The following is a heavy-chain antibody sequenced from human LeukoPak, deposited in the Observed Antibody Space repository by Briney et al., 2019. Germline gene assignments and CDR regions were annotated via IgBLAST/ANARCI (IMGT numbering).Heavy chain of an antibody. D-gene: IGHD1-26*01. Sequence: PGGSLRLSPAPSRFTLCSDVIRSVPQTPGRGVGRGSPISGVGGSTYYAHSAKGRFTISRDNPKNTLSLQMNSWRAEETPVYYSAKHRKRGGSYYDYWGQGTLVTVSS. CDR1: RFTLCSDV. CDR3: AKHRKRGGSYYDY. CDR2: ISGVGGST. J-gene: IGHJ4*02. V-gene: IGHV3-23*01.